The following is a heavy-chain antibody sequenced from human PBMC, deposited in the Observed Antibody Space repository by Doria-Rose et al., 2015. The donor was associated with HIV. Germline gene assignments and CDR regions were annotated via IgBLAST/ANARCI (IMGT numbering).Heavy chain of an antibody. CDR2: IFADDER. V-gene: IGHV2-26*01. Sequence: SGPVLVKPTETLTLTCTVSGVSLSSPGMGASWIRQPPGKALEWLANIFADDERSYKTSLKSRPTISRGTSKSQVVLTMTDMDPVDTATYYCARIKSSRWYHKYYFDFWGQGTLVIVSA. D-gene: IGHD6-13*01. J-gene: IGHJ4*02. CDR1: GVSLSSPGMG. CDR3: ARIKSSRWYHKYYFDF.